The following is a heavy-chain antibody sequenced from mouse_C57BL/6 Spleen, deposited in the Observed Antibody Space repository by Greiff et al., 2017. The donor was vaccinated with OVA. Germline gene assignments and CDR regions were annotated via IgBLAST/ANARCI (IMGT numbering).Heavy chain of an antibody. CDR1: GYTFTDYY. J-gene: IGHJ2*01. Sequence: EVQLQQSGPVLVKPGASVKMSCKASGYTFTDYYMNWVKQSHGKSLEWIGVINPYNGGTSYNQKFKGKATLTVDKSSSTAYMELNSLTSEDSAVYYCARLDDYDLGYFDYWGQGTTLTVSS. D-gene: IGHD2-4*01. CDR3: ARLDDYDLGYFDY. CDR2: INPYNGGT. V-gene: IGHV1-19*01.